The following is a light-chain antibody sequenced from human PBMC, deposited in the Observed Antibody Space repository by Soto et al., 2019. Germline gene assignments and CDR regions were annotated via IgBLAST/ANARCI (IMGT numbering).Light chain of an antibody. CDR1: SSDVGRYNL. J-gene: IGLJ1*01. V-gene: IGLV2-23*03. Sequence: QSALTQPASVSGSPGQSITISCTGTSSDVGRYNLVSWYQQHPGKAPRLMIYEGTKRPSGVSNRFSGYKSGNTASLTISGLQAEDEADYYCCSYVRSTTFLSVFGTGTKVTVL. CDR3: CSYVRSTTFLSV. CDR2: EGT.